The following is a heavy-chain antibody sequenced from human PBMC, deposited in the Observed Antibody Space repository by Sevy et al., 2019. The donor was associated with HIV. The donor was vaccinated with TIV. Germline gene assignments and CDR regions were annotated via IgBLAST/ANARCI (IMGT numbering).Heavy chain of an antibody. D-gene: IGHD3-10*01. CDR2: ISWNSGSI. CDR3: AGGNYYGSGDADY. V-gene: IGHV3-9*01. Sequence: LRLSCAASGFTFDDYAMHWVRQAPGKGLEWVSGISWNSGSIGYADSVKGRFTISRDNAKNSLYLQMNSLRAEDTALYYCAGGNYYGSGDADYWGQGTLVTVSS. J-gene: IGHJ4*02. CDR1: GFTFDDYA.